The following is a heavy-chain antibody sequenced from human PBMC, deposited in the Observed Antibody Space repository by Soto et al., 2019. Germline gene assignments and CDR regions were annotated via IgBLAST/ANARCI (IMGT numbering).Heavy chain of an antibody. Sequence: SVKVSCRASGGPSSIYAISWVRQAPGQGREWMGGIIPIFGTANYAQKFQGRVTITADESTSTAYMALSSLRSEETAVYDCAIVGRRITIFGVIKPDYYYYGMDVWGQGTTVTVSS. V-gene: IGHV1-69*13. CDR1: GGPSSIYA. CDR3: AIVGRRITIFGVIKPDYYYYGMDV. D-gene: IGHD3-3*01. CDR2: IIPIFGTA. J-gene: IGHJ6*02.